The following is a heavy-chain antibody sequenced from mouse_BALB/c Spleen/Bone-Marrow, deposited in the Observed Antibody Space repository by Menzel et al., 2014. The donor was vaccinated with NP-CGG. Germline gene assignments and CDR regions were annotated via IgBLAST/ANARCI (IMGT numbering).Heavy chain of an antibody. J-gene: IGHJ2*01. V-gene: IGHV14-3*02. CDR2: IDPANDNT. CDR1: GFNIKDTY. Sequence: EVQLQQSGAELVKPGASVKLSCTASGFNIKDTYMHWVKQRPEQGLEWIGRIDPANDNTKYDPKFQGKATITADTSSNTAYLQLGSLTSEDTAVYYCARSYGGSPFDYWGQGTTLTVSS. CDR3: ARSYGGSPFDY. D-gene: IGHD1-1*01.